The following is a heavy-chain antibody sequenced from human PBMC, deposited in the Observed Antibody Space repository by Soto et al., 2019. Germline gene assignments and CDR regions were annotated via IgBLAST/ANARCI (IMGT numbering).Heavy chain of an antibody. J-gene: IGHJ2*01. CDR1: GGSISGGVGGLYY. D-gene: IGHD4-17*01. Sequence: QLQLRESGPGLVKPSETLSLTCTVSGGSISGGVGGLYYWSWIRQPPGKGLEWIGCIYDSGSTYYNPSPKSRVTITVDTSQNQFSLRLSSVTAADTAVYYCAREVIPLTTDWYVDLWGRGTLVTVSS. V-gene: IGHV4-30-4*01. CDR3: AREVIPLTTDWYVDL. CDR2: IYDSGST.